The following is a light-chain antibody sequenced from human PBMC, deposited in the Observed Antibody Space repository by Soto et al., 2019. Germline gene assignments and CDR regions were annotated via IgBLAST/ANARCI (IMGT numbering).Light chain of an antibody. CDR3: QHYDGSPRT. CDR1: QNVRSNY. J-gene: IGKJ2*01. CDR2: GVF. Sequence: ETVLTQSPGTVSLSPGERATLSCTTSQNVRSNYLAWYQQKPGQAPRLLIYGVFNRATGIPDRFSGSGSGTDFTLTIRGLEPEDSAVYYCQHYDGSPRTFGQGTKLEI. V-gene: IGKV3-20*01.